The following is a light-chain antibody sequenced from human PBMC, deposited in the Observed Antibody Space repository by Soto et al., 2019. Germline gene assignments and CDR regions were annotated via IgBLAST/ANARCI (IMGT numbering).Light chain of an antibody. V-gene: IGKV1-39*01. CDR1: QNINIF. CDR2: AAS. J-gene: IGKJ4*01. Sequence: IQLTHSPSSLSASVGDIVTITCRTSQNINIFLNWYQQNPGRAPMVVISAASNLESGVPSRFSGRGSGTEFTLTISNLQPGDSALYFCQESYSTPLAFGGGTKVDI. CDR3: QESYSTPLA.